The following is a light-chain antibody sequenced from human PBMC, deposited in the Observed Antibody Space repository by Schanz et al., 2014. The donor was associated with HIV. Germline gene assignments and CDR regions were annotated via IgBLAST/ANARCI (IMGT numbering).Light chain of an antibody. Sequence: QSALTQPRSVSGSPGQSVTISCTGTSSDVGGHDYVSWYQIHPGKAPKLMIYDVTKRPSGVPDRFSASKSGNTASLTISGLQAEDEADYYCSSYTSSSTWVFGGGTKLTVL. V-gene: IGLV2-11*01. CDR2: DVT. CDR1: SSDVGGHDY. J-gene: IGLJ3*02. CDR3: SSYTSSSTWV.